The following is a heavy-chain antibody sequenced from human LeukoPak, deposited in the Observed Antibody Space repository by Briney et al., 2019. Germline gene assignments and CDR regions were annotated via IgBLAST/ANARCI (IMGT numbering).Heavy chain of an antibody. CDR3: AKAIHDHYDILTDTGYYFDY. D-gene: IGHD3-9*01. J-gene: IGHJ4*02. CDR1: GFTFDDYA. Sequence: GGSLRLSCAASGFTFDDYAMHWVRQAPGKGLEWVSGISWNSGSIGYADSVKGRFTISRDNAKNSLYLQMNSLRAEDTALYYCAKAIHDHYDILTDTGYYFDYWGQGTLVTVSS. CDR2: ISWNSGSI. V-gene: IGHV3-9*01.